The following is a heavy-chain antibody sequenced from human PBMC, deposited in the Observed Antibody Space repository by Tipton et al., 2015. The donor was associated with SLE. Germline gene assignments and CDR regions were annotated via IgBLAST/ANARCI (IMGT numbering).Heavy chain of an antibody. CDR1: GFTVSSNY. D-gene: IGHD4-17*01. J-gene: IGHJ4*01. CDR3: ARESTATTSDY. CDR2: IYSGGST. Sequence: SLRLSCAASGFTVSSNYMSWVRQAPGKGLEWVSDIYSGGSTYYADSVKCRFTISRDNSKNTLYLQMNSLRAEDTAVYYCARESTATTSDYWGHGTLVTVSS. V-gene: IGHV3-53*05.